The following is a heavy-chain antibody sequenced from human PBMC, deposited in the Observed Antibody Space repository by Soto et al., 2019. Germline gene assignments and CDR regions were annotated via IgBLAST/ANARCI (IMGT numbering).Heavy chain of an antibody. CDR1: GFTFSSYA. Sequence: GGSLRLSCAASGFTFSSYAMGWVRQAPGKGLEWVSAISGSGGSTYYADSVKGRFTISRDNSKNTLYLQMNSLRAEDTAVYYCAKGAGYDFWSGSTSDMDVWGKGTTVTVSS. D-gene: IGHD3-3*01. CDR2: ISGSGGST. CDR3: AKGAGYDFWSGSTSDMDV. V-gene: IGHV3-23*01. J-gene: IGHJ6*03.